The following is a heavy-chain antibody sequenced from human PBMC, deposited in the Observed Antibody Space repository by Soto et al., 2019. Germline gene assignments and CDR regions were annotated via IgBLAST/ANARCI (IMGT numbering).Heavy chain of an antibody. D-gene: IGHD6-13*01. CDR1: GFSLSTSGMC. Sequence: SGPTLVNPTQTLTLTCTFSGFSLSTSGMCVSWIRQPPGKALEWLALIDWDDDNYYSTSLKTRLTISKDTSKNQVVLTMTNMDPVDTATYYCARDISYSSSWYAQRDGYYYYGMDVWGQGTTVTVSS. J-gene: IGHJ6*02. CDR3: ARDISYSSSWYAQRDGYYYYGMDV. CDR2: IDWDDDN. V-gene: IGHV2-70*01.